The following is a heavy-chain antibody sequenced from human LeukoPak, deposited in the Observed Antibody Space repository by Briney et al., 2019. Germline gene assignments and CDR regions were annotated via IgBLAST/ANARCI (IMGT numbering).Heavy chain of an antibody. CDR3: AREPAAGYCSSTSCLNWFDP. Sequence: GGSLRLSCAASGFTFSDYYMSWIRQAPGKGLEWVSYISSSGSTIYYADPVKGRFTISRDNAKNSLYLQMNGLRAEDTAVYYCAREPAAGYCSSTSCLNWFDPWGQGTLVTVSS. J-gene: IGHJ5*02. D-gene: IGHD2-2*01. V-gene: IGHV3-11*01. CDR1: GFTFSDYY. CDR2: ISSSGSTI.